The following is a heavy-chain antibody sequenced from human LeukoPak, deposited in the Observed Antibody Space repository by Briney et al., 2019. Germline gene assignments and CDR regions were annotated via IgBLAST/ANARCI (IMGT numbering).Heavy chain of an antibody. Sequence: ASVKVSCKASGGTFSSYAINWVRQAPGQWLEWMGEIIPIFSTSNYAQKFQGRVTITADESTSTAYMELSSLRSEDTAFYYCASARATAMEDNWFDPWGQGTLVTVSS. J-gene: IGHJ5*02. V-gene: IGHV1-69*13. CDR3: ASARATAMEDNWFDP. CDR2: IIPIFSTS. CDR1: GGTFSSYA. D-gene: IGHD5-18*01.